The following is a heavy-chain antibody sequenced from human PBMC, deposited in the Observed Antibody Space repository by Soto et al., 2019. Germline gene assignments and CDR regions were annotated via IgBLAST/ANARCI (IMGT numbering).Heavy chain of an antibody. D-gene: IGHD2-8*01. Sequence: EVQLLESGGGLVQPGGSLRLSCAASRFTFSSYAMNWVRQAPGKGLEWVSGLSGSSGSTYYADSVKGRFTISRDNSKNTVYLQMNSLRAEDTAVYYCARGEDIVLMVFYGMDVWGQGTTVTVSS. V-gene: IGHV3-23*01. CDR3: ARGEDIVLMVFYGMDV. J-gene: IGHJ6*02. CDR2: LSGSSGST. CDR1: RFTFSSYA.